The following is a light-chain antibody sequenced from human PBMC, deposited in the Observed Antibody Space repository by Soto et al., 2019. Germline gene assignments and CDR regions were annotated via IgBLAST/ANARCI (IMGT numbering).Light chain of an antibody. CDR3: TSYTSSSLYV. J-gene: IGLJ1*01. Sequence: ALTQPASVSGSPGQSITISCTGTSSDVGYSNYVSWYQQLPGKAPKLMIYDVSDRPSGVSNRFAASKAGSTASLPISGLQAEDEADYYCTSYTSSSLYVFGTGTKVTVL. CDR2: DVS. V-gene: IGLV2-14*01. CDR1: SSDVGYSNY.